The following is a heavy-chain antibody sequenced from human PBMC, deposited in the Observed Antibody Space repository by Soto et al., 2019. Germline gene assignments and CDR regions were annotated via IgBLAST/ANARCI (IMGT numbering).Heavy chain of an antibody. Sequence: ASVKVSCKASGYTFTSYGISWVRQAPGQGLEWMGWISAYNGNTNYAQKLQGRVTMTTDTSTSTAYMELRSLRSDDTAVYYCARVLDQLPLNLAWFDPWGQGTLVTVSS. CDR1: GYTFTSYG. V-gene: IGHV1-18*01. CDR2: ISAYNGNT. CDR3: ARVLDQLPLNLAWFDP. J-gene: IGHJ5*02. D-gene: IGHD2-2*01.